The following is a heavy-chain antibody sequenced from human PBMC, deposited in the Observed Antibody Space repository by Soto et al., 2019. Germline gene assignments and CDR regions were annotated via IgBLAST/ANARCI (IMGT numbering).Heavy chain of an antibody. CDR2: IYYSGST. V-gene: IGHV4-61*01. CDR1: GGSVSSGSYY. Sequence: QVQLQESGPGLVKPSETLSLTCTVSGGSVSSGSYYWSWIRQPPGKGLEWIGYIYYSGSTTYNPSLRNRVTITVDTSKNQFSLKLRSVTAADTAVYYCARDGHTQFYYYYGMDVWGQGTTVTVSS. J-gene: IGHJ6*02. CDR3: ARDGHTQFYYYYGMDV.